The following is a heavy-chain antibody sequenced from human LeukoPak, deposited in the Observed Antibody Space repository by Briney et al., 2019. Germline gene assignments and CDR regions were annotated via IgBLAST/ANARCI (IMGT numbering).Heavy chain of an antibody. CDR3: ARVGGYSSGWYDNWFDP. CDR1: GGTFSSYA. V-gene: IGHV1-69*13. CDR2: IIPIFGTA. D-gene: IGHD6-19*01. J-gene: IGHJ5*02. Sequence: SVKVSCKASGGTFSSYAISWVRQAPGQGLEWMGGIIPIFGTANYAQKFQGRVTITADESTSAAYMELSSLRSDDTAVYYCARVGGYSSGWYDNWFDPWGQGTLVTVSS.